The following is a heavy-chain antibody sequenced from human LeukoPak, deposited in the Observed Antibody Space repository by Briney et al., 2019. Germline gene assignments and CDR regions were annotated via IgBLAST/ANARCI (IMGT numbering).Heavy chain of an antibody. D-gene: IGHD1-26*01. CDR3: ARHGRSGWELPLFDY. Sequence: SETLSLTCIVSGYSISSGYYWGWIRQPPGKGLEWIGSIYYSGSTYYNPSLKSRVTISVDTSKNQFSLKLSSVTAADTAVYYCARHGRSGWELPLFDYWGQGTLVTVSS. CDR2: IYYSGST. V-gene: IGHV4-38-2*02. J-gene: IGHJ4*02. CDR1: GYSISSGYY.